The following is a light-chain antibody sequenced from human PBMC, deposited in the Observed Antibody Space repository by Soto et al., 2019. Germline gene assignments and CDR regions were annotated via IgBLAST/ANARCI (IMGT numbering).Light chain of an antibody. J-gene: IGKJ1*01. CDR2: DAS. CDR1: QSISIW. CDR3: QQYNSHSTWT. V-gene: IGKV1-5*01. Sequence: DIHVTQSRSTLSASVGDTVTITCRASQSISIWLAWYQQKPGKAPKLLIYDASSLQSGVPSRFSGSGSGTEFTLTISSLQPDDFAIYYCQQYNSHSTWTFGPGTKVDIK.